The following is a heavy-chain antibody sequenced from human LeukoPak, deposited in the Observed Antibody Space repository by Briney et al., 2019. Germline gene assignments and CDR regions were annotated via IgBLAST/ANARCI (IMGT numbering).Heavy chain of an antibody. D-gene: IGHD2/OR15-2a*01. V-gene: IGHV4-34*01. Sequence: PSETLSLTCAVYGGSFSDYYWNWIRQFPGKWLEWIGEISHSGNVNCNPSLESRITISMDTSNYQFSLKLSSVTAADTAVYYCARGSRIPLDYWGQGSLVTVSS. CDR3: ARGSRIPLDY. CDR1: GGSFSDYY. CDR2: ISHSGNV. J-gene: IGHJ4*02.